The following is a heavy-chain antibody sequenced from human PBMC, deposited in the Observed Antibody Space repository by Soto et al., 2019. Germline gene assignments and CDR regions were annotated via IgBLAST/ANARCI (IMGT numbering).Heavy chain of an antibody. D-gene: IGHD6-13*01. CDR3: ASTAGTYAFDI. Sequence: GASVKVSCKASGYTFTSYDINWVRQATGQGLEWKGWMNPNSGNTGYEQKFQGRVTMTRNTSISTAYMELSSLISEYTAVYYCASTAGTYAFDIWGQGTMVTVSS. CDR1: GYTFTSYD. V-gene: IGHV1-8*01. CDR2: MNPNSGNT. J-gene: IGHJ3*02.